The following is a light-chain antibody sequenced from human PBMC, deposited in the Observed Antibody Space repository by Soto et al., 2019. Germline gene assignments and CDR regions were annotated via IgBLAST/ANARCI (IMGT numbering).Light chain of an antibody. Sequence: QSALTQPASVSGSPGQSITISCTGTSSDVGGYNYVSWYQQHPGKAPKLMIYDVSNRPSGVSNRFSGSKSGNTASLTISGLHAEDEADYYCSSYTSSSTYVFGTGIKLT. CDR2: DVS. CDR3: SSYTSSSTYV. CDR1: SSDVGGYNY. V-gene: IGLV2-14*01. J-gene: IGLJ1*01.